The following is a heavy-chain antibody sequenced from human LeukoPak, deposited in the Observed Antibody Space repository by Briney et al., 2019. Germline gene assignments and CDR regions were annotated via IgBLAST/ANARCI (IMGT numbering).Heavy chain of an antibody. CDR1: GFIVSSKY. D-gene: IGHD6-13*01. V-gene: IGHV3-66*01. CDR2: IYSGGAT. Sequence: PGGSLRLSCTVSGFIVSSKYMSWVRQAPGKGLEWVAVIYSGGATYYAGSVKGRFTISRDNSKNTLYLQMNSLGAEDRAVYYCARAAFASSWYEVCLDVWGRGPTVTVSS. CDR3: ARAAFASSWYEVCLDV. J-gene: IGHJ6*02.